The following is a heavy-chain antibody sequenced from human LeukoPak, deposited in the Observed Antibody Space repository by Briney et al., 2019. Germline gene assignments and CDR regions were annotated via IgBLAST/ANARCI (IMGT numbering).Heavy chain of an antibody. V-gene: IGHV4-59*12. J-gene: IGHJ4*02. CDR1: GGSISSYS. Sequence: PSETLSLTCTVSGGSISSYSWSWIRQPPGKGLEWIGCRYVGGRDLYNPSLRGRVTMSVDTSKNQFSLKLSSVTAADTAVYYCARDFDYWGQGTLVTVSS. CDR2: RYVGGRD. CDR3: ARDFDY.